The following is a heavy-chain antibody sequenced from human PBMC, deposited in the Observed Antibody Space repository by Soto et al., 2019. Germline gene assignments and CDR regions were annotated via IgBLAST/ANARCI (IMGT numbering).Heavy chain of an antibody. V-gene: IGHV3-48*02. Sequence: GGSLRLSCVASGFSLANYPMNWVRQTPGKGLEWISYSSPRGDTIYYADSVEGRFTISRDNARNSLSLHMSSLRDEDSALYYCAKGPHTNVGWPYYFESWGQGVPVTVS. CDR1: GFSLANYP. D-gene: IGHD6-19*01. CDR3: AKGPHTNVGWPYYFES. CDR2: SSPRGDTI. J-gene: IGHJ4*02.